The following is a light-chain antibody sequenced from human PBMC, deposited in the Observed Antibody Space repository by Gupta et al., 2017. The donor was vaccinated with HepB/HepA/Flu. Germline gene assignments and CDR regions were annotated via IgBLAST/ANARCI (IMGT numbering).Light chain of an antibody. CDR3: ASRDNSGRAVV. Sequence: SSEPTLDPAVYVAPLQPAGSTCPGDSLRSYYASWYQQKPGKAPVLVIYAKNHRPSGIPDRFSGSRSGNTVSLTISGAQAEDEADYYCASRDNSGRAVVFGGGTKLTVL. J-gene: IGLJ2*01. CDR1: SLRSYY. V-gene: IGLV3-19*01. CDR2: AKN.